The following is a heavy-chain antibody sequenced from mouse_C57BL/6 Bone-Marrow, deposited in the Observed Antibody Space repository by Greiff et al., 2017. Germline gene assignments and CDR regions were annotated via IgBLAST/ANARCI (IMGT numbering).Heavy chain of an antibody. CDR2: IDPSDSAT. CDR3: ARTCCYCWDFDV. CDR1: GYTFTSYW. Sequence: QVQLQQPGAELVRPGSSVKLSCKASGYTFTSYWMHWVKQRPIQGLEWIGNIDPSDSATHYNQKFKDKATLTVDKSSSTAYLQLSSLTSDDSAIYYCARTCCYCWDFDVWGTGTTVTVSS. D-gene: IGHD1-1*01. J-gene: IGHJ1*03. V-gene: IGHV1-52*01.